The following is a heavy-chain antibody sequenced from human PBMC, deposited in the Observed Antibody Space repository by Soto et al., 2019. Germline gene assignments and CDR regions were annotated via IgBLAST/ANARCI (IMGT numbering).Heavy chain of an antibody. CDR3: AAGYYYDSSGYPPYYYYYYGMDV. J-gene: IGHJ6*02. Sequence: KPSETLSLTCTVSGGSVSSGSYYWSWIRQPPGKGLEWIGYIYYSGSTNYNPSLRSRVTISVDTSKNQFSLKLSSVTAADTAVYYCAAGYYYDSSGYPPYYYYYYGMDVWGQGTTVTVSS. CDR1: GGSVSSGSYY. D-gene: IGHD3-22*01. CDR2: IYYSGST. V-gene: IGHV4-61*01.